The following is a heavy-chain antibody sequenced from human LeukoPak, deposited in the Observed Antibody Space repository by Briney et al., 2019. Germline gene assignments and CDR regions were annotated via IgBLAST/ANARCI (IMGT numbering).Heavy chain of an antibody. CDR1: GYTSTSYY. CDR3: AMVGYRMTWFDP. CDR2: INPSGGST. D-gene: IGHD2-15*01. Sequence: ASVKVSCKASGYTSTSYYMHWVRQAPGQGLEWMGIINPSGGSTSYAQKFQGRVTMTRDTSTSTVYMELSSLRSEDTAVYYCAMVGYRMTWFDPWGQGTLVTVSS. V-gene: IGHV1-46*01. J-gene: IGHJ5*02.